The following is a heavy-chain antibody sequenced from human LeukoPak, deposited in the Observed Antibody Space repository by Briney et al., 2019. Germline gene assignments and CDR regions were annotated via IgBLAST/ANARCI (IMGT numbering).Heavy chain of an antibody. D-gene: IGHD2-2*02. Sequence: ASVKISCKASGYTFTGYYLHWVRQAPGQGLEWMGWINPHSGGTNYAQKFQGRVTMTRDTSISTAYMELSRLRSDDTAVYYCARAGIVVVPAAIGYYWGQGPLVTVSS. CDR2: INPHSGGT. CDR3: ARAGIVVVPAAIGYY. CDR1: GYTFTGYY. V-gene: IGHV1-2*02. J-gene: IGHJ4*02.